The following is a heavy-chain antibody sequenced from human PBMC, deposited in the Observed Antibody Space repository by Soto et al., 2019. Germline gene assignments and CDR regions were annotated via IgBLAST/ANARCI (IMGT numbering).Heavy chain of an antibody. CDR3: ARDILAYYDSSGSLDAFDI. D-gene: IGHD3-22*01. J-gene: IGHJ3*02. Sequence: GASVKVSCKASGYTFTSYYMHWVRQAPGQGLEWMGIINPSGGSTSYAQKFQGRVTMTRDTSTSTVYMELSSLRSEDTAVYYCARDILAYYDSSGSLDAFDIWGQGTMVTVSS. V-gene: IGHV1-46*01. CDR1: GYTFTSYY. CDR2: INPSGGST.